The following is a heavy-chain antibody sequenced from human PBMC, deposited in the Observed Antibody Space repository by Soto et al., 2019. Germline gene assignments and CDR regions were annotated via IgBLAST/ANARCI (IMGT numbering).Heavy chain of an antibody. CDR3: ARDVPTVTTGGPDY. D-gene: IGHD4-17*01. V-gene: IGHV1-18*01. Sequence: QVQLVLSGAEGKKPGASVKVSCKASGYIFTKYGISWVRQAPGQGLEWIGWISAYNGNTNYAQKLQGRVTMTTDTSTSTDYMELMSLTSDDTAVYYCARDVPTVTTGGPDYWGQGSLVTVSS. CDR1: GYIFTKYG. J-gene: IGHJ4*02. CDR2: ISAYNGNT.